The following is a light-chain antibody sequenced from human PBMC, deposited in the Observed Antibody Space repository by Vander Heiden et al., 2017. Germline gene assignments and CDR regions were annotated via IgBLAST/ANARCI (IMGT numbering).Light chain of an antibody. CDR2: DAS. Sequence: EILLKQSPATLSLSPGERATLSCRASQSVSSYLAWYQQKPGQAPRLLIYDASNRATGIPARFSGSGSGTDFTLTISSLEPEDFAVYYCQQRSNWPELTFGGGTKVEIK. CDR1: QSVSSY. CDR3: QQRSNWPELT. J-gene: IGKJ4*01. V-gene: IGKV3-11*01.